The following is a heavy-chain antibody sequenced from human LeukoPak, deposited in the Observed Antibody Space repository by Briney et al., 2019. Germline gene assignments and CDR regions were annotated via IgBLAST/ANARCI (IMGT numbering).Heavy chain of an antibody. CDR1: GYTFTDYY. Sequence: ASVKVSCKASGYTFTDYYIHWVRQASGQGLEWMGWINPNSGGTKYAQKFQGRVTMTRDTSISTAYMELSRLRSDDTAVYYCAREEGYYYGSGSNGYWGQGTLVTVSS. CDR3: AREEGYYYGSGSNGY. V-gene: IGHV1-2*02. CDR2: INPNSGGT. D-gene: IGHD3-10*01. J-gene: IGHJ4*02.